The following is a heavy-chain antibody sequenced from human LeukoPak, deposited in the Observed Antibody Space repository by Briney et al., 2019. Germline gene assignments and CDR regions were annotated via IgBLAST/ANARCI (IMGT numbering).Heavy chain of an antibody. CDR3: ARDVAYSYGYASKSRYYYGMDV. D-gene: IGHD5-18*01. Sequence: GGSLRLSCAASGFTFSSYSMNWVPQAPGKGLEWVSSISSSSSYIYYADSVKGRFTISRDNAKNSLYLQMNSLRAEDTAVYYCARDVAYSYGYASKSRYYYGMDVWGQGTTVTVSS. V-gene: IGHV3-21*01. CDR1: GFTFSSYS. J-gene: IGHJ6*02. CDR2: ISSSSSYI.